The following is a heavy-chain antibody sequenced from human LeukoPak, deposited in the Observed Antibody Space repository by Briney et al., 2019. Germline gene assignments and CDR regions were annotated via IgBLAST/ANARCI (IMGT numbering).Heavy chain of an antibody. V-gene: IGHV3-30-3*01. Sequence: GGSLRLSCAASGFTFSSYAMHWVRQAPGKGLEWVAVISYDGSNKYYADSVKGRFTISRDNSKNTLYLQMSSLRAEDTAVYYCARDYGDYAGYFDYWGQGTLVTVSS. CDR1: GFTFSSYA. D-gene: IGHD4-17*01. CDR2: ISYDGSNK. CDR3: ARDYGDYAGYFDY. J-gene: IGHJ4*02.